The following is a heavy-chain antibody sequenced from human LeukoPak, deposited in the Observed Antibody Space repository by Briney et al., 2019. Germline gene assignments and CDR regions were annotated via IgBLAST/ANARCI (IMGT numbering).Heavy chain of an antibody. Sequence: SETLSLTCTVSGESISSSDFFWGRVRQPPGKGLEWVGSVYYNGSTYYNPSLKSRVTISVDTSKNQFSLKLTSVTAADSGVYYCVRPGSRNQTPFDSWGQGTLVTVSS. D-gene: IGHD3-10*01. J-gene: IGHJ4*02. CDR3: VRPGSRNQTPFDS. V-gene: IGHV4-39*01. CDR1: GESISSSDFF. CDR2: VYYNGST.